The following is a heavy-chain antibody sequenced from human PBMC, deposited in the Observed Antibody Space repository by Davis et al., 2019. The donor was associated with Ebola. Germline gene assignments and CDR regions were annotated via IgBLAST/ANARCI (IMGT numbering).Heavy chain of an antibody. CDR2: INHSGST. V-gene: IGHV4-34*01. J-gene: IGHJ6*03. Sequence: PSETLSLTCAVYGGSFSGYYWSWIRQPPGKGLEWIGEINHSGSTNYNPSLKSRVTISVDTSKNQFSLKLSSVTAADTAVYYCARGGAYYDILTGYTRDYYYYMDVWGKGTTVTVSS. D-gene: IGHD3-9*01. CDR3: ARGGAYYDILTGYTRDYYYYMDV. CDR1: GGSFSGYY.